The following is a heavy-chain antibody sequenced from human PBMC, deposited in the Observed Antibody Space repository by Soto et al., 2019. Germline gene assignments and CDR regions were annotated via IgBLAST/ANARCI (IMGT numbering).Heavy chain of an antibody. D-gene: IGHD3-22*01. Sequence: GGSLRLSCAASGFTFSSYAMSWVRQAPGKGLEWVSAISGSGGSTYYADSVKGRFTISRDNSKNTLYLQMNSLRAEDTAVYYCAKDYGYYYDSSGYTHYFDYWGQGTLVTVSS. CDR1: GFTFSSYA. J-gene: IGHJ4*02. V-gene: IGHV3-23*01. CDR2: ISGSGGST. CDR3: AKDYGYYYDSSGYTHYFDY.